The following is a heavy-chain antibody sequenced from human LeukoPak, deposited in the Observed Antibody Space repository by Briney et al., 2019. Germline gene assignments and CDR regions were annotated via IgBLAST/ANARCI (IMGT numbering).Heavy chain of an antibody. CDR1: GFSFSSYP. CDR2: ISGGGGYI. CDR3: AKDLGKWEHPG. Sequence: PGGSLRLSCAASGFSFSSYPMTWGRQAPGKGLEWVSSISGGGGYIYYADSVKGRFTISRDDSRDTLYLQMSSLRAEDTAVYYCAKDLGKWEHPGWGQGTLVTVSS. D-gene: IGHD1/OR15-1a*01. J-gene: IGHJ4*02. V-gene: IGHV3-23*01.